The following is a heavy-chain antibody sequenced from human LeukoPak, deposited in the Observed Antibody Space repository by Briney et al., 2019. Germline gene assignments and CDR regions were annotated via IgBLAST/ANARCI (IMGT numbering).Heavy chain of an antibody. CDR2: IIPIFGTP. J-gene: IGHJ3*01. Sequence: SVKVSCKASGGTFSSFSISWVRQAPGQGLEWMGGIIPIFGTPNYAQKFQGRVTITADKFTSTAYMELSSLRSDDTAVYYCARGSTYYYDSSGFHDAFDVWGQGTMVTVSS. CDR1: GGTFSSFS. D-gene: IGHD3-22*01. CDR3: ARGSTYYYDSSGFHDAFDV. V-gene: IGHV1-69*06.